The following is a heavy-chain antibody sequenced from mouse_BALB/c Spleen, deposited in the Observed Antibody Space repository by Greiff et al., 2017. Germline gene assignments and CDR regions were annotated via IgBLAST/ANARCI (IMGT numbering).Heavy chain of an antibody. J-gene: IGHJ3*01. Sequence: DVKLQESGPGLVKPSQSLSLTCTVTGYSITSDYAWNWIRQFPGNKLEWMGYISYSGSTSYNPSLKSRISITRDTSKNQFFLQLNSVTTEDTATYYCARSYGYDRAFAYWGQGTLVTVSA. CDR3: ARSYGYDRAFAY. CDR2: ISYSGST. V-gene: IGHV3-2*02. CDR1: GYSITSDYA. D-gene: IGHD2-2*01.